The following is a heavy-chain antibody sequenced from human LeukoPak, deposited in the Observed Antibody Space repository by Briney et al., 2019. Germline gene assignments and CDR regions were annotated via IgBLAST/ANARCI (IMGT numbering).Heavy chain of an antibody. CDR1: GFTFSNYA. D-gene: IGHD1-26*01. CDR2: ITGGGT. CDR3: AKDDSSGSYIWATAFDI. J-gene: IGHJ3*02. Sequence: GGSLRLSCAASGFTFSNYAMNWVRRAPGKGLEWVSAITGGGTYYADSVKGRFTISRDNSKNTLYLQMNSLRADDTAVYYCAKDDSSGSYIWATAFDIWGQGTMVTVSS. V-gene: IGHV3-23*01.